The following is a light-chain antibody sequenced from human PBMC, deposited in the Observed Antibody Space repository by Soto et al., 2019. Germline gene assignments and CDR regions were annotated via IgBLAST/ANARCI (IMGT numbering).Light chain of an antibody. CDR2: SDN. CDR3: STWDDSLSGRV. CDR1: SSNIGSNI. V-gene: IGLV1-44*01. Sequence: QSVLTQPPSASGTPGQRVTISCSGSSSNIGSNIVNWYQQVPGTAPKLLIYSDNQRPSGVPDRFSGSKSGTSASLAISGLQSDDEADYYCSTWDDSLSGRVFGGGTKRTVL. J-gene: IGLJ3*02.